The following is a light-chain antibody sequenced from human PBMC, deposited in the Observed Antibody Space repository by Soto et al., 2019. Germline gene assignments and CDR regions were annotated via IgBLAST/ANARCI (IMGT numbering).Light chain of an antibody. V-gene: IGKV3-15*01. Sequence: EIVLTQSPGTLSLSPGERATLSCRASQSVSSSSLAWYQQKPGQAPRLLFYGASTRATGIPARFSGSGSGTEFTLAITNLQSEDFAVYYCQQHNNWPLTFGGGTKVDIK. CDR3: QQHNNWPLT. J-gene: IGKJ4*01. CDR2: GAS. CDR1: QSVSSS.